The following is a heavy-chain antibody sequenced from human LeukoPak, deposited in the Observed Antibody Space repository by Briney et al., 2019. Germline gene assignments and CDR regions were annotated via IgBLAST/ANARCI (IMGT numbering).Heavy chain of an antibody. V-gene: IGHV3-11*01. D-gene: IGHD2-21*02. CDR3: AGSLGGDCYYDF. CDR2: ISSSGSNI. Sequence: GGSLRLSCAASGFTFSNYSMSWVRQAAGKGLEWVSYISSSGSNIYYADSVKGRFTNSRDNAKNSLYLEMKGLRAEETAVYYCAGSLGGDCYYDFWGQGTLVTVSS. CDR1: GFTFSNYS. J-gene: IGHJ4*02.